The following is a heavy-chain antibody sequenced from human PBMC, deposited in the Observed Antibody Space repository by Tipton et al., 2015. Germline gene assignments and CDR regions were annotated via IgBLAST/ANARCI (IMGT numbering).Heavy chain of an antibody. V-gene: IGHV3-53*01. J-gene: IGHJ6*02. CDR2: TSTDGTT. Sequence: SLRLSCAASGFSVRSTYMSWVRQAPGKGLEWVSVTSTDGTTIYADSVKGRFSISRDTSRNTLYLQMSNLRVEDTAVYYCATHVRGPKRVGVVSGTIYHYSVMDIWGQGTTVTVSS. D-gene: IGHD3-3*01. CDR3: ATHVRGPKRVGVVSGTIYHYSVMDI. CDR1: GFSVRSTY.